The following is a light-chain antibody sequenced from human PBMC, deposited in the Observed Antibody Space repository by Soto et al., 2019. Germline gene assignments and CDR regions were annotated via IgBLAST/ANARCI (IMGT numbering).Light chain of an antibody. CDR1: SXDVGGYNY. CDR3: SSYTSSSTL. J-gene: IGLJ1*01. Sequence: QSVLAQPAPVSGSPGQSITISCTGTSXDVGGYNYVSWYQQHPGKAPKLMIYEVSNRPSGVSNRFSGSKSGNTASLTISGLQAEDEADYYCSSYTSSSTLFGTGTKVTVL. V-gene: IGLV2-14*01. CDR2: EVS.